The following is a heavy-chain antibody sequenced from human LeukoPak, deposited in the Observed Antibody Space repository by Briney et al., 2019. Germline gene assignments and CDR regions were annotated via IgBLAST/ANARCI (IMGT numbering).Heavy chain of an antibody. J-gene: IGHJ5*02. CDR1: GYSISSGYY. D-gene: IGHD7-27*01. V-gene: IGHV4-38-2*02. Sequence: SETLSLTCTVSGYSISSGYYWGWIRQPPGKGLEWIGSIYHSGSTYYNPSLKSRVTISVDTSKNQFSLKLSSVTAADTAVYYCARYQRATSLGSIRNRGNWFDPWGQGTLVTVSS. CDR3: ARYQRATSLGSIRNRGNWFDP. CDR2: IYHSGST.